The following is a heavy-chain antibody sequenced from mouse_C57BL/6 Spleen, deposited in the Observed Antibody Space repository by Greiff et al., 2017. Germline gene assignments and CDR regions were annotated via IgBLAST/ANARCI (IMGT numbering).Heavy chain of an antibody. Sequence: QVQLQQPGAELVKPGASVKMSCKASGYTFTSYWITWVKQRPGQGLEWIGDIYPGSGSTNYNEKFKSKATLTVDTSSSTAYMQLSSLTSEDSAVYSCEREGGGIYYGNYGAMDYWGQGTSVTVSS. J-gene: IGHJ4*01. CDR1: GYTFTSYW. CDR3: EREGGGIYYGNYGAMDY. CDR2: IYPGSGST. V-gene: IGHV1-55*01. D-gene: IGHD2-1*01.